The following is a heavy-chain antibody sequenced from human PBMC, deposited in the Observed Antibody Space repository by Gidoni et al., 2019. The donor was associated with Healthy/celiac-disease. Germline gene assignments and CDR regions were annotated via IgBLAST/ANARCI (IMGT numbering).Heavy chain of an antibody. Sequence: EVQPVQSGAEVKQPGGSLKSSCKGSGNSFPSYWSGEVRQMPWKGLEWMGIIYPGDSATRYGPSFQGKVTMSDDKSISNAYLQWSSLKASDTAMYYCARHWLTGGVGEDYWGQGTLVTVSS. CDR1: GNSFPSYW. D-gene: IGHD3-16*01. J-gene: IGHJ4*02. CDR2: IYPGDSAT. V-gene: IGHV5-51*01. CDR3: ARHWLTGGVGEDY.